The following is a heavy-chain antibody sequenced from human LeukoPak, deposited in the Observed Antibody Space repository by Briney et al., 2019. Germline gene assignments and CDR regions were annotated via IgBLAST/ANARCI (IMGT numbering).Heavy chain of an antibody. J-gene: IGHJ4*02. CDR3: TTDRGIAVRPLFDY. V-gene: IGHV3-15*01. D-gene: IGHD6-19*01. CDR1: GFTFIKGW. Sequence: GGSLRLSCTASGFTFIKGWMSWVRQAPGKGLEWVGRVKSKSDGGTIDCGAPVKGRFTISRDDSKNMLYLQMNSLQTEDTAVYYCTTDRGIAVRPLFDYWGQGTLVTVSS. CDR2: VKSKSDGGTI.